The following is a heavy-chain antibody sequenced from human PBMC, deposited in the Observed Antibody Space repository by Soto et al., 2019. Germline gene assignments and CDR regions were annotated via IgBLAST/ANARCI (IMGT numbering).Heavy chain of an antibody. CDR3: ARVSVVDTAMVDAFDI. D-gene: IGHD5-18*01. Sequence: EVQLVESGGGLIQPGGSLRLSCAASGFTVSSNYMSWVRQAPGKGLEWVSVIYSGGSTYYADSVKGRFTISRDNSKNTLYLQMNSLRAEDTAVYYCARVSVVDTAMVDAFDIRGQGTMVTVSS. CDR2: IYSGGST. CDR1: GFTVSSNY. V-gene: IGHV3-53*01. J-gene: IGHJ3*02.